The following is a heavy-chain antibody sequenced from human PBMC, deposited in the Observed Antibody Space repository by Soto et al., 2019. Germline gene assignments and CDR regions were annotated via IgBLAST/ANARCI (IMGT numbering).Heavy chain of an antibody. CDR1: GFAFNNYG. Sequence: GGSLRLSCTVSGFAFNNYGINWVRQAPGKGLEWVSSISKSDYTYYSDSVKGRFAISRDNAKSSVSLQMNTLRVEDKGVYYCAREDSIIIPAVSDFWGQGTLVTVSS. CDR3: AREDSIIIPAVSDF. D-gene: IGHD2-2*01. CDR2: ISKSDYT. J-gene: IGHJ4*02. V-gene: IGHV3-21*01.